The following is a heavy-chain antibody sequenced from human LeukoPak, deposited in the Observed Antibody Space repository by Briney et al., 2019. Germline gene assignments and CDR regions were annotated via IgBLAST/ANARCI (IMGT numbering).Heavy chain of an antibody. CDR2: IYYTGIT. J-gene: IGHJ4*02. CDR1: GGSISSGSHY. Sequence: SETLSLTCTVSGGSISSGSHYYQWIRQHPGKGLEWIGYIYYTGITSYNPSLKSRVTMSVDTSMNQVSLKVTSLTAADTAVYYCAASSGVTLGRFWGQGALVTVSS. V-gene: IGHV4-31*03. D-gene: IGHD3-16*01. CDR3: AASSGVTLGRF.